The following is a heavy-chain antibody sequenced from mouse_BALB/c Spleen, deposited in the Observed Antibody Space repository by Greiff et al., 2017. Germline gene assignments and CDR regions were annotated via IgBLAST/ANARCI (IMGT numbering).Heavy chain of an antibody. J-gene: IGHJ1*01. CDR2: IYPGSGNT. CDR3: ARGSSYWYFDV. V-gene: IGHV1-84*02. Sequence: VQVVESGPELVKPGASVKISCKASGYTFTDYYINWVKQKPGQGLEWIGWIYPGSGNTKYNEKFKGKATLTVDTSSSTAYMQLSSLTSEDTAVYFCARGSSYWYFDVWGAGTTVTVSS. D-gene: IGHD1-1*01. CDR1: GYTFTDYY.